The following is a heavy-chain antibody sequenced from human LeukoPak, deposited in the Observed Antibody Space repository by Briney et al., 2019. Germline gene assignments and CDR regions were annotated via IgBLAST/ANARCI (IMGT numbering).Heavy chain of an antibody. CDR3: AKRGSYYYYMDV. V-gene: IGHV3-30*02. Sequence: PGGSLRLSCVASGLIFRNHGMHWVRQAPGKGLEWVAFIRFDGSNENYADSVKGRFTISRDTSKNTLYLQMNSLRAEDTAVYYCAKRGSYYYYMDVWGKGTTVTVSS. D-gene: IGHD3-10*01. CDR1: GLIFRNHG. J-gene: IGHJ6*03. CDR2: IRFDGSNE.